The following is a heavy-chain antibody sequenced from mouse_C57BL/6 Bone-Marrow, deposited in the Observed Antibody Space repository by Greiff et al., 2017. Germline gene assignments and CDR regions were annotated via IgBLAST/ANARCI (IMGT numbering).Heavy chain of an antibody. V-gene: IGHV1-18*01. D-gene: IGHD1-1*01. Sequence: VQLKESGPVLVKPGPSVKISCKASGYTFTDYNMDWVKQSHGKSLEWIGDINPNNGGTIYNQKFKGKATLTVDKSSSTAYMELRSLTSEDTAVYYCARGYCGSSPWFAYWGQGTLVTVSA. CDR2: INPNNGGT. J-gene: IGHJ3*01. CDR3: ARGYCGSSPWFAY. CDR1: GYTFTDYN.